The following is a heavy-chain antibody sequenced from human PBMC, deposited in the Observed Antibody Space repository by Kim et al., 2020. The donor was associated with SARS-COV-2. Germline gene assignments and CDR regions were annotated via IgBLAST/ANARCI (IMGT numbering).Heavy chain of an antibody. CDR2: MNPNSGNT. CDR3: ARSPLITMVRGVIPHYYYYGMDV. D-gene: IGHD3-10*01. CDR1: GYTFTSYD. V-gene: IGHV1-8*01. Sequence: ASVKVSCKASGYTFTSYDINWVRQATGQGLEWMGWMNPNSGNTGYAQKFQGRVTMTRNTSISTAYMELSSLRSEDTAVYYCARSPLITMVRGVIPHYYYYGMDVWGQGTTVTVSS. J-gene: IGHJ6*02.